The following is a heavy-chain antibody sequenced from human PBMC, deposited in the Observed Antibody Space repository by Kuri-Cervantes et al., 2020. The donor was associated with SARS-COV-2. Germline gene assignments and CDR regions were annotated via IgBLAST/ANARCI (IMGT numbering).Heavy chain of an antibody. V-gene: IGHV3-21*01. CDR1: GFTFSSYS. J-gene: IGHJ1*01. D-gene: IGHD1-26*01. CDR2: ISSSSSYI. Sequence: GESLKISCAASGFTFSSYSMNWVRQAPGKGLEWVSSISSSSSYIYYADSVKGRFTISRDNSKNTLYPQMNTLKTEDTAMFYCARDASYSGSYGSFQHWGQGTLVTVSS. CDR3: ARDASYSGSYGSFQH.